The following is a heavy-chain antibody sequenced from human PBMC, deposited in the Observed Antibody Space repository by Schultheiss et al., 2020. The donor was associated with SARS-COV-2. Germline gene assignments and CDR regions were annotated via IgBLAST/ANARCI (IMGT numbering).Heavy chain of an antibody. V-gene: IGHV3-74*01. CDR1: GFTFSDYY. CDR2: INSDGTIT. CDR3: ARDRDYGDYEPRDYYYYGMDV. Sequence: GGSLRLSCAASGFTFSDYYMSWIRQAPGKGLMWVSRINSDGTITNYADSVKGRFTISRDNTKNTLYLQMNSLRAEDTAVYYCARDRDYGDYEPRDYYYYGMDVWGQGTTVTVSS. D-gene: IGHD4-17*01. J-gene: IGHJ6*02.